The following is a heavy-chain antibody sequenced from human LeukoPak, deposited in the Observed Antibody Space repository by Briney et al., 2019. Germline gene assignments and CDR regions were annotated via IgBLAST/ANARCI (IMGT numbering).Heavy chain of an antibody. Sequence: ASVKVSRKASGYTFTSYYMHWVRQAPGQGLEWMGIINPSGGSTSYAQKFQGRVTMTRDTSTSTVYMELSSLRSEDTAVYYCARRGSCSSTSCYFDAVLEVPIDYWGQGTLVTVSS. CDR3: ARRGSCSSTSCYFDAVLEVPIDY. V-gene: IGHV1-46*01. CDR2: INPSGGST. J-gene: IGHJ4*02. D-gene: IGHD2-2*01. CDR1: GYTFTSYY.